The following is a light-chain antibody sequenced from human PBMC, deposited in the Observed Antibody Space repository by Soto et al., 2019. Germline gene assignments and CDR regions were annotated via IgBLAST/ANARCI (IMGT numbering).Light chain of an antibody. V-gene: IGLV3-9*01. J-gene: IGLJ1*01. CDR1: NIGSKN. CDR3: QVWDSSAYV. CDR2: RDS. Sequence: SYELTQPLSVSVALGQTARITCGGNNIGSKNVHWYQQKPGQAPVLVIYRDSNRPSGIPERFSGSNSGNTATLTISRAQAGDEVDYYCQVWDSSAYVFGTGTQLTVL.